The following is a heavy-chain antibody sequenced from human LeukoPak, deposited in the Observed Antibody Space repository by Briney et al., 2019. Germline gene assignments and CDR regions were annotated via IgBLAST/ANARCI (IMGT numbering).Heavy chain of an antibody. D-gene: IGHD6-19*01. Sequence: GGTLRLSCAASGFDFSTYAMTWVRQAPGKGLEWVSTISGSGDNTYYADSVKGRFTISRDNSKNTLYLQMNSLRAEDTALYYCAKDSKGYSSGWDLDYWGQGTLVTVSS. J-gene: IGHJ4*02. CDR3: AKDSKGYSSGWDLDY. CDR2: ISGSGDNT. V-gene: IGHV3-23*01. CDR1: GFDFSTYA.